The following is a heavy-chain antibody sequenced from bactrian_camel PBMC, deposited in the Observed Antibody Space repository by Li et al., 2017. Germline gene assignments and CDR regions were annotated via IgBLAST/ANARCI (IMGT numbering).Heavy chain of an antibody. CDR2: FDSDRRE. J-gene: IGHJ4*01. CDR1: GYAARDLMDTC. D-gene: IGHD5*01. Sequence: VQLVESGGGSVQAGGSLRLSCAASGYAARDLMDTCMGWFRQTSEKEREAVANFDSDRREVHADSVKGRFTISRDDGKKTLYLHMDNLKPEDTAMYYCAVLSQFNHCRGVFVGIWQRYASWGQGTQVTVS. CDR3: AVLSQFNHCRGVFVGIWQRYAS. V-gene: IGHV3S53*01.